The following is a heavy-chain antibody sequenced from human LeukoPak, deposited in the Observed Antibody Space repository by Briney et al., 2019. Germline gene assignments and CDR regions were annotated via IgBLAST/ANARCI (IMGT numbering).Heavy chain of an antibody. D-gene: IGHD3-9*01. CDR1: GFSFTNYA. J-gene: IGHJ4*02. CDR3: ARDLTPGAPDYFDY. Sequence: GGSLRLSCAASGFSFTNYAMSWVRQAPGKGLEWVAVIAHDETNRFYADSVRGRFTISRDNSMNTLYLRMNSLRPEDTAVYFCARDLTPGAPDYFDYWGQGTLVTVSS. V-gene: IGHV3-30*19. CDR2: IAHDETNR.